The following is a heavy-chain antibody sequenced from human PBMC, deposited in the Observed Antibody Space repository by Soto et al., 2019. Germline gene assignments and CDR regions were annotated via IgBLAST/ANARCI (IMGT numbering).Heavy chain of an antibody. Sequence: SETLSLTCTVSGGSISSYYWSWIRQPAGKGLEWIGRIYTSGSTNYNPSLKSRVTMSVDTSKNQFSLKLSSVTAADTAVYYCARDTWYSYDILTGYPKGGWFDPWGQGTLVTVSS. V-gene: IGHV4-4*07. CDR1: GGSISSYY. CDR2: IYTSGST. CDR3: ARDTWYSYDILTGYPKGGWFDP. J-gene: IGHJ5*02. D-gene: IGHD3-9*01.